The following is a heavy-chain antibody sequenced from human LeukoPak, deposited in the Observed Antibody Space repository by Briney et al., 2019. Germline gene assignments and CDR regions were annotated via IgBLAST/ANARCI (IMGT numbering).Heavy chain of an antibody. D-gene: IGHD4-17*01. J-gene: IGHJ4*02. CDR2: IWSDGRDK. CDR1: GFTFSSYG. Sequence: GGSLRLSCAASGFTFSSYGMHWVRQAPGKGLEWVAVIWSDGRDKYYADSVKGRFTISRDNSKNTLYLQMNSLRVEDTAVYYCARDHRTTVTVYYFAYCGQGTLVTVSS. V-gene: IGHV3-33*01. CDR3: ARDHRTTVTVYYFAY.